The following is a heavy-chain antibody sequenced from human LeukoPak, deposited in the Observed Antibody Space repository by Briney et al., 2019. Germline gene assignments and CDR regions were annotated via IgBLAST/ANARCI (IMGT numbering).Heavy chain of an antibody. CDR1: GFTFSSSW. Sequence: GGSLRLSCVASGFTFSSSWMSWARQAPGKGLEWVANIRGDGGDTFYVDSVKGRFTISRDNAKNSLYLQMNSLRAEDTALYFCARDRGWFRADYWGQGTLVTVSS. CDR3: ARDRGWFRADY. V-gene: IGHV3-7*01. J-gene: IGHJ4*02. D-gene: IGHD2-15*01. CDR2: IRGDGGDT.